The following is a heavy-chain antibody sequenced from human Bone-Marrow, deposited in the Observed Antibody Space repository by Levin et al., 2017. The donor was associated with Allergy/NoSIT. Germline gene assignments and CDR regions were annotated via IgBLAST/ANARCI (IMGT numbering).Heavy chain of an antibody. CDR3: GRGMRSFGP. J-gene: IGHJ5*02. CDR1: GYTFSDFY. Sequence: KSGGSLRLSCKASGYTFSDFYIHWVRQAPGQGLEWMGRINPKSGDTVYAQKFQGSVTMTRDTSITTAYMELSSLRSDDTALYYCGRGMRSFGPWGQGTLVTVSS. CDR2: INPKSGDT. V-gene: IGHV1-2*06. D-gene: IGHD2-8*01.